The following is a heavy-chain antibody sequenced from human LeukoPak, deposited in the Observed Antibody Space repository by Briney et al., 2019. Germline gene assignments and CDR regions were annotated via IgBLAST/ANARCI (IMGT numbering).Heavy chain of an antibody. CDR2: IYSGGST. V-gene: IGHV3-53*01. D-gene: IGHD3-22*01. CDR1: GFTVSSNY. CDR3: ARDRLEYYYDSSGYYHDY. J-gene: IGHJ4*02. Sequence: PGVSLRLSCAASGFTVSSNYMSWVRQAPGKGLEWVSVIYSGGSTYYADSVKGRFTISRDNSKNTLYLQMNSLRAEDTAVYYCARDRLEYYYDSSGYYHDYWGQGTLVTVSS.